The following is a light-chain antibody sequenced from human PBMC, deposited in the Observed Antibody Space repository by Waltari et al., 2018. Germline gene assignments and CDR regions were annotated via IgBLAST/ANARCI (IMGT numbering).Light chain of an antibody. V-gene: IGLV2-23*02. CDR3: CSYAGSGTLV. CDR2: EVT. Sequence: QSALTQPASVSGSPGQSITISCTGTSRAVGSYNLPSWYQQHPGKAPKLMIYEVTQRPSGVSNRFSASKSGNTASLTISGLQAEDEADYYCCSYAGSGTLVLGGGTKLTVL. J-gene: IGLJ2*01. CDR1: SRAVGSYNL.